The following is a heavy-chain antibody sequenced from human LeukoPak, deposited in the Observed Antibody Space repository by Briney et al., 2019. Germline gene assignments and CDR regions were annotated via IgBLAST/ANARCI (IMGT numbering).Heavy chain of an antibody. CDR1: GFTFSSYA. V-gene: IGHV3-30-3*01. CDR3: ARIIVVVPAAPFDY. J-gene: IGHJ4*02. CDR2: ISYDGSNK. D-gene: IGHD2-2*01. Sequence: GGSLRLSCAAPGFTFSSYAMHWVRQAPGKGLEWVAVISYDGSNKYYADSVKGRFTISRDNSKNTLYLQMNSLRAEDTAVYYCARIIVVVPAAPFDYWGQGTLVTVSS.